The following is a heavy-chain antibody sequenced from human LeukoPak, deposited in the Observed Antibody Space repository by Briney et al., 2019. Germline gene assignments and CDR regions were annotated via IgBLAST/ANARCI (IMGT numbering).Heavy chain of an antibody. CDR1: GGAISNSNW. Sequence: SGTLYLTCDVSGGAISNSNWWSWVRQPPGKGLEWIGEIYHSGRDNYNPSLKSRVTISIDKSNNQFSLKLSSVTAADTAVYYCARHGSGTYFASWGQGTLVTVSS. D-gene: IGHD3-10*01. J-gene: IGHJ5*02. CDR3: ARHGSGTYFAS. CDR2: IYHSGRD. V-gene: IGHV4-4*02.